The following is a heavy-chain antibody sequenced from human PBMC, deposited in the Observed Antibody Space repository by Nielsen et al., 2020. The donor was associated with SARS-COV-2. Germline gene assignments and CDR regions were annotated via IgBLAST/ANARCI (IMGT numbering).Heavy chain of an antibody. CDR2: ISGSGGST. D-gene: IGHD3-9*01. J-gene: IGHJ4*02. V-gene: IGHV3-23*01. Sequence: GGSLRLSCAASGFTFSSYAMSWVRQAPGKGLEWVSAISGSGGSTYYADSVKGRFTISRDNSKNTLYLQMNSLRAEDTAVYYCAREYYDILTGYWDYWGQGTLVTVSS. CDR1: GFTFSSYA. CDR3: AREYYDILTGYWDY.